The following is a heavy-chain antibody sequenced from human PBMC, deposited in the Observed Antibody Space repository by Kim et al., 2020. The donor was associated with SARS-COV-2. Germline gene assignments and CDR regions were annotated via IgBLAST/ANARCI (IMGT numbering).Heavy chain of an antibody. V-gene: IGHV3-11*03. CDR1: GFTFNDYY. CDR3: ARQRAGSGTADY. CDR2: ISSQSSYT. Sequence: GGSLRLSCEASGFTFNDYYMSWIRQAPGKGLEWVSYISSQSSYTNYADSVKGRFTISRDNAKNSLYLQMNSLRAEDTAVYYCARQRAGSGTADYWGQGTL. D-gene: IGHD3-10*01. J-gene: IGHJ4*02.